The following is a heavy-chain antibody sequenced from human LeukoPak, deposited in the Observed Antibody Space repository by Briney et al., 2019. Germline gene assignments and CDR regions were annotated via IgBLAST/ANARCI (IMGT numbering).Heavy chain of an antibody. CDR2: INSDGSST. CDR1: GFTFSSYW. CDR3: ARDPSGWYYFDY. Sequence: GGSLRLSCAASGFTFSSYWMHWVRQAPGKGLVWVSRINSDGSSTSYADSVEGRFTISRDNAKNTLYLQMNSLRAEDTAVYYCARDPSGWYYFDYWGQGTLVTVSS. J-gene: IGHJ4*02. D-gene: IGHD6-19*01. V-gene: IGHV3-74*01.